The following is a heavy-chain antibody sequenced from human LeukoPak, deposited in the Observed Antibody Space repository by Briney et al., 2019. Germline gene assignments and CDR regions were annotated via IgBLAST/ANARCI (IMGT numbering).Heavy chain of an antibody. J-gene: IGHJ4*02. Sequence: PGGSLRLSCAASGFTFSSYGMHWVRQAPGKGLEWVAFIRYDGSNKYYADSVKGRFTISRDNSKNTLYLQMNSLRAEDTAVYYCARRYSSSWYGEYYFDYWGQGTLVTVSS. CDR1: GFTFSSYG. CDR2: IRYDGSNK. CDR3: ARRYSSSWYGEYYFDY. V-gene: IGHV3-30*02. D-gene: IGHD6-13*01.